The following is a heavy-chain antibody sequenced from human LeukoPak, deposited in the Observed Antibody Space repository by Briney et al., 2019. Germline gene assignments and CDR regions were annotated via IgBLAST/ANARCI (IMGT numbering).Heavy chain of an antibody. CDR1: GFTVSSKY. Sequence: PGGSLRLSCAASGFTVSSKYMTWVRQAPGKGLEWVSVIYSGGSTYYGDSVKGRFTISRDNSKNMVYLQMNSLRAEDTAVYYCARANYGGDCYFDHWGQGTMVTVSP. CDR3: ARANYGGDCYFDH. J-gene: IGHJ4*02. D-gene: IGHD2-21*02. V-gene: IGHV3-53*01. CDR2: IYSGGST.